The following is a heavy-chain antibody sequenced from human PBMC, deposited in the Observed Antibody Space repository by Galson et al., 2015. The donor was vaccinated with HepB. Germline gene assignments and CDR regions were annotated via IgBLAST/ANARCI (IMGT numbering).Heavy chain of an antibody. V-gene: IGHV3-74*01. Sequence: SLRLSCAASGFTFSSYWMHWVRQAPGKGLVWVSRINSDGSSTSYADSVKGRFTISRDNAKSTLYLQMNSLRAEDTAVYYCARERWLQEIDYWGQGTLVTVSS. CDR1: GFTFSSYW. CDR3: ARERWLQEIDY. D-gene: IGHD5-24*01. J-gene: IGHJ4*02. CDR2: INSDGSST.